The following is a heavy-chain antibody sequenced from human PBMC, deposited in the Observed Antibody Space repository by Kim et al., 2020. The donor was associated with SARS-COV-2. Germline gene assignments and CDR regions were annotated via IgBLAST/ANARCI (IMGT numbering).Heavy chain of an antibody. J-gene: IGHJ6*02. V-gene: IGHV5-51*01. CDR2: IYPGDFDD. CDR1: GYTFNNYW. Sequence: GESLKISCQGSGYTFNNYWIAWVRQMPGKGLEWMGIIYPGDFDDQYSPSFEGQVTISVDKSINTAYRQWRSLKSSDTAMYFCARRARYGPGRDDGMDVWGQGTTVTVSS. D-gene: IGHD3-10*01. CDR3: ARRARYGPGRDDGMDV.